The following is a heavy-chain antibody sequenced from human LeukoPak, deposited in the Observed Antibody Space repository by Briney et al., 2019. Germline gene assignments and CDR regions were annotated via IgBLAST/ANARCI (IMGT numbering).Heavy chain of an antibody. Sequence: SETLSLTCTVSGGSVSDYYWSWIRQSPGKGLEWIGYIYYTGTSYNPSLKSRVTISADTSKNQFSLKLSSVTAADAAVYYCARKHYYGSGSQFDPWGQGTLVTVSS. V-gene: IGHV4-59*02. J-gene: IGHJ5*02. CDR3: ARKHYYGSGSQFDP. CDR2: IYYTGT. CDR1: GGSVSDYY. D-gene: IGHD3-10*01.